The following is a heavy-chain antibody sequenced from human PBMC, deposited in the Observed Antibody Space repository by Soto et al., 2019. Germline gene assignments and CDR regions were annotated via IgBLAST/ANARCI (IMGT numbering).Heavy chain of an antibody. CDR1: GFTFSSYS. CDR2: ISSSSSYI. J-gene: IGHJ4*02. Sequence: GGSLRLSCAASGFTFSSYSMNWVRQAPGKGLEWVSSISSSSSYIYYADSVKGRFTISGDNAKNSLYLQMNSLRAEDTAVYYCARDLKTTCDDWGQRTPVTVSS. CDR3: ARDLKTTCDD. D-gene: IGHD4-17*01. V-gene: IGHV3-21*01.